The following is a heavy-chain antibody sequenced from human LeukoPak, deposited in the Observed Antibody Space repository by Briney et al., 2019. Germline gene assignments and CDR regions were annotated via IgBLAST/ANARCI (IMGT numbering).Heavy chain of an antibody. Sequence: SETLSLTCTVSGGSISSYYWSWIRQPAGKGLEWIGRIYTSGSTNYNPSLKSRVTISVDTSKNQFSLKLSSVTAADTAVYYCARANRGNYYGSGSYSAWFDYWGQGTLVTVSS. D-gene: IGHD3-10*01. CDR1: GGSISSYY. J-gene: IGHJ4*02. CDR3: ARANRGNYYGSGSYSAWFDY. CDR2: IYTSGST. V-gene: IGHV4-4*07.